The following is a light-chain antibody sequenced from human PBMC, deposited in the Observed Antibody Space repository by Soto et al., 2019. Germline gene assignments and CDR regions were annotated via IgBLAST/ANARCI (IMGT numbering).Light chain of an antibody. Sequence: DIQMTQSPSTLSASVGDRVTITCRASQSISTWLAWYQQKPGKAPKVLIYKASSLESGGPSSFSGSGSGTEFTLTISSLQPDDFATYYCQQYKSYPYTFGQGTKLEIK. CDR1: QSISTW. J-gene: IGKJ2*01. CDR2: KAS. CDR3: QQYKSYPYT. V-gene: IGKV1-5*03.